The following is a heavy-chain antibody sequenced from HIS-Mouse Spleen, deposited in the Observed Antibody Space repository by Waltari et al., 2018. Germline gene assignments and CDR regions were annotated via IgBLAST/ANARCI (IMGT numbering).Heavy chain of an antibody. CDR1: GGTFSIYA. Sequence: QVQLVQSGAEVKKPGSSVKVSCQASGGTFSIYAISWVRQAPGQGLEGMGRIIPILGIANYAQKFQGRVTITADKSTSTAYMELSSLRSEDTAVYYCARCSPVVPAASSLDYWGQGTLVTVSS. D-gene: IGHD2-2*01. V-gene: IGHV1-69*04. J-gene: IGHJ4*02. CDR3: ARCSPVVPAASSLDY. CDR2: IIPILGIA.